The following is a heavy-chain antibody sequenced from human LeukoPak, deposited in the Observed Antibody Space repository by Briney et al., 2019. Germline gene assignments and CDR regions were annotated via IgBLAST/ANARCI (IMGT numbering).Heavy chain of an antibody. D-gene: IGHD6-13*01. CDR3: ACPVYSSSWYWFDP. V-gene: IGHV4-39*07. J-gene: IGHJ5*02. Sequence: SETLSLTCTVSGGSISSTIYYWSWIRQPPGKGLEWIGEINHSGSTNYNPSLKSRVTISVDTSKNQFSLKLSSVTAADTAVYYCACPVYSSSWYWFDPWGQGTLVTVSS. CDR2: INHSGST. CDR1: GGSISSTIYY.